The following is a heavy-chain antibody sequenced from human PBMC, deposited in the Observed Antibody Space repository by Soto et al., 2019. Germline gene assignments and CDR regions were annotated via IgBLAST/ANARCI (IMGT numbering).Heavy chain of an antibody. CDR3: AHKLDTVDWFGP. Sequence: TLSLTCTVSGGSISSYYWSWIRQPPGKALEWVSLIYWNDDKRYTPSLKSRLTITKDTSKNQVVLTMTNVDSVDTATYYCAHKLDTVDWFGPWGQGTLVTVSS. V-gene: IGHV2-5*01. CDR1: GGSISSYYW. J-gene: IGHJ5*02. D-gene: IGHD5-18*01. CDR2: IYWNDDK.